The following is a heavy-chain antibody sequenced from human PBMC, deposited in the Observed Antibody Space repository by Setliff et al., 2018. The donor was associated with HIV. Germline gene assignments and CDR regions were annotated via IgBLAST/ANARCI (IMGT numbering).Heavy chain of an antibody. CDR2: INAGNGDT. CDR1: GFTFSNYA. Sequence: ASVKVSCKTSGFTFSNYAIHWVRQAPGQGLEWMGWINAGNGDTRYSPKFQGRVTFTRDSSASTVYMEMSGLRSEDTAIYYCVLYSTGASRFDYWGQGTLVTVSS. CDR3: VLYSTGASRFDY. V-gene: IGHV1-3*01. J-gene: IGHJ4*02. D-gene: IGHD2-8*01.